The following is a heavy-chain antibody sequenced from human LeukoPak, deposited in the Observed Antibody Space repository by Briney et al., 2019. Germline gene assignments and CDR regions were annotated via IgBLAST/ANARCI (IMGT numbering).Heavy chain of an antibody. CDR3: AKDQREDAGYSDFDY. CDR1: GFIFSTYG. D-gene: IGHD3-22*01. CDR2: IRYDGSNK. Sequence: PGGSLRLSCAASGFIFSTYGMHWVRQAPGKGLEWVAFIRYDGSNKYYADSVKGRFTISRDNSKNTLYLQMNSLRAEDTAVYYCAKDQREDAGYSDFDYWGQGTLVTVSS. J-gene: IGHJ4*02. V-gene: IGHV3-30*02.